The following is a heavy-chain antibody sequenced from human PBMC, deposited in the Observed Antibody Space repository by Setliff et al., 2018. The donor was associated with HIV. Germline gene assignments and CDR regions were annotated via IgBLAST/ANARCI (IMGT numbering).Heavy chain of an antibody. CDR3: AKSLDIVATIAPFFDY. V-gene: IGHV3-21*04. J-gene: IGHJ4*02. Sequence: PGGSLRLSCAASGFTFSTYSMNWVRQAPGKGLEWVSSISSSSRSEYYADSVKGRFTISRDNSKNTLYLQMNSLRAEDTAVYYCAKSLDIVATIAPFFDYWGQGTLVTVSS. CDR2: ISSSSRSE. CDR1: GFTFSTYS. D-gene: IGHD5-12*01.